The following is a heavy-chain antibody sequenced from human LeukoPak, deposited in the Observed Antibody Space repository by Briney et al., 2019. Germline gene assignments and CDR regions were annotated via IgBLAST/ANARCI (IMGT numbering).Heavy chain of an antibody. V-gene: IGHV3-48*01. CDR1: GFTFSTYS. J-gene: IGHJ4*02. CDR2: ISSTSGTM. Sequence: GGSLRLSCVVSGFTFSTYSMNWVRQAPGKGLEWVSYISSTSGTMHYADSVKGRFTISRDSAKKLLYLQMNSLRAEDTAVYYCARFSPGDYYDILTGYYNAYFDYWGQGTLVTVSS. CDR3: ARFSPGDYYDILTGYYNAYFDY. D-gene: IGHD3-9*01.